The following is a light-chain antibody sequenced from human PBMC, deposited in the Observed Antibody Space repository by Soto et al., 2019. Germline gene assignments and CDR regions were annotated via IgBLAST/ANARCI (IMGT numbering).Light chain of an antibody. V-gene: IGKV3-20*01. CDR1: QSVSNSY. Sequence: ETVLTQSPCTLSFSPGERATLSCRASQSVSNSYLAWYQQKPGQPPRLLIYGASRRATDIPDRFSGSGSGTDFTLTISRLEPEDFAVYYCQQYGTSPQTFGQGTKVDIK. CDR2: GAS. J-gene: IGKJ1*01. CDR3: QQYGTSPQT.